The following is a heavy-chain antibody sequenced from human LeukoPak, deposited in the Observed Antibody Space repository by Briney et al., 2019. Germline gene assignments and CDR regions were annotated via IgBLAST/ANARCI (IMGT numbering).Heavy chain of an antibody. J-gene: IGHJ6*02. Sequence: GASVKVSCKTSGYTFTSYGISWVRQAPGQGLEWMGWISGYNGDTHYAQNLQDRVTMTTDTSTSTAYMDVRSLRSDDTAVYYCARAGADSAAYFYYAMDVWGQGTTVTVPS. CDR1: GYTFTSYG. D-gene: IGHD2-15*01. V-gene: IGHV1-18*01. CDR3: ARAGADSAAYFYYAMDV. CDR2: ISGYNGDT.